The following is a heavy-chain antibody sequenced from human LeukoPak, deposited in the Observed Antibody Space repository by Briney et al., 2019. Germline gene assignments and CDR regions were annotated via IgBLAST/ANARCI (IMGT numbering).Heavy chain of an antibody. V-gene: IGHV3-33*01. D-gene: IGHD3-22*01. CDR3: ARAAYDNSGYLTL. CDR1: GFTFSSYG. CDR2: IWYDGTNK. Sequence: GGSLRLSCVASGFTFSSYGMHWVRQAPGKGLEWVAVIWYDGTNKYYADSVKGRFTISRDSSKNTLYLQMNSLRAEDTAIYYCARAAYDNSGYLTLWGQGTLVTVSS. J-gene: IGHJ4*02.